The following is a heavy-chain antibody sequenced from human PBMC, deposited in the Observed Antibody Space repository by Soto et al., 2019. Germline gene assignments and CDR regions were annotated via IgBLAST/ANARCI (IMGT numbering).Heavy chain of an antibody. J-gene: IGHJ5*02. CDR3: ARHPYYDFWSGYYRINWFDP. V-gene: IGHV3-9*01. Sequence: PGGSLRLSCAASGFTFDDYAMHWVRQAPGKGLEWVSGISWNSGSIGYADSVKGRFTISRDNAKNSLYLQMNSLTAADTAVYYCARHPYYDFWSGYYRINWFDPWGQGTLVTVSS. D-gene: IGHD3-3*01. CDR1: GFTFDDYA. CDR2: ISWNSGSI.